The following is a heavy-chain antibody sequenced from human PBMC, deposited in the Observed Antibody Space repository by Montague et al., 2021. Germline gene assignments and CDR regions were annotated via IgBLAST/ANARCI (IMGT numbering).Heavy chain of an antibody. D-gene: IGHD2-21*02. CDR3: ARVDCDGDCYTFDP. CDR1: GASINSSPYY. Sequence: SETLSLTCTVSGASINSSPYYWGWIRQPPGKGLEWIGSIYYSANTYYNPSLKSRPSISVDTTKNQFSLRLKSVTAADTAVYHCARVDCDGDCYTFDPWGQGTLVTVSS. V-gene: IGHV4-39*01. J-gene: IGHJ5*02. CDR2: IYYSANT.